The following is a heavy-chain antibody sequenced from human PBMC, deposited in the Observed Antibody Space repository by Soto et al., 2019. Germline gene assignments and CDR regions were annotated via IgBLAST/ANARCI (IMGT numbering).Heavy chain of an antibody. CDR1: GFTFSSYA. J-gene: IGHJ3*02. D-gene: IGHD6-13*01. CDR2: ISGSGGST. CDR3: AKDRIAAAGPHSFFDI. V-gene: IGHV3-23*04. Sequence: EVQLVESGGGLVQPGGSLRLSCAASGFTFSSYAMSWVRQAPGKGLEWVSAISGSGGSTYYADSVKGRFTISRDNSKNTLYLQMNSLRAEDTAVYYCAKDRIAAAGPHSFFDIWGQGTMVTVSS.